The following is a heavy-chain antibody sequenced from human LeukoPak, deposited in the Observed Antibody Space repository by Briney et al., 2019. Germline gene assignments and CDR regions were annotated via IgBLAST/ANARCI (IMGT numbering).Heavy chain of an antibody. CDR2: IRYDGSNK. J-gene: IGHJ6*03. CDR3: AKMCRYCSGGSRGSYMDV. V-gene: IGHV3-30*02. D-gene: IGHD2-15*01. CDR1: GFTFSSYG. Sequence: PGGSLRLSCAASGFTFSSYGMHWVRQAPGKGLEWVAFIRYDGSNKYYADSVKGRFTISRDNSKNTLYLQMNSLRAEDTAVYYCAKMCRYCSGGSRGSYMDVWGKGTTVTISS.